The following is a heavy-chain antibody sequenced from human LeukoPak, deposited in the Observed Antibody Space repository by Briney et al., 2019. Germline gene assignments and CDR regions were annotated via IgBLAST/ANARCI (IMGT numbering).Heavy chain of an antibody. CDR3: ARDLGNYYDSSGHNPFDY. V-gene: IGHV3-21*01. D-gene: IGHD3-22*01. Sequence: GGSLRLSCAASGFTLSTYAMHWVRQAPGKGLEWVSSISSSSSYMYYADSVKGRFTISRDNAKNSLYLQMNSLRAEDTAVYYCARDLGNYYDSSGHNPFDYWGQGTLVTVSS. J-gene: IGHJ4*02. CDR1: GFTLSTYA. CDR2: ISSSSSYM.